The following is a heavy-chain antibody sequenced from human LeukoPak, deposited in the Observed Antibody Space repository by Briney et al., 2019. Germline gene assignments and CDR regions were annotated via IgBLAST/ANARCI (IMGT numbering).Heavy chain of an antibody. CDR2: IKQDGSEK. D-gene: IGHD6-13*01. J-gene: IGHJ5*02. CDR1: GFTFSNYW. Sequence: GGSLRLSCAASGFTFSNYWMTWVRQAPGKGLEWVANIKQDGSEKYYLDSVRGRFTISRDNAKNSLYLQMNSVRVEDTAAYYCAREISSWYRTEGRFDPWGQGTLVTVSS. CDR3: AREISSWYRTEGRFDP. V-gene: IGHV3-7*01.